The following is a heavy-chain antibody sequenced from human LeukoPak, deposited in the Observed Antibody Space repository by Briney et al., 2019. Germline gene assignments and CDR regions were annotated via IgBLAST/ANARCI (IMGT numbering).Heavy chain of an antibody. CDR3: AREGHTTSSGNDY. CDR1: GFSFISYY. CDR2: INPNGGDT. D-gene: IGHD6-6*01. V-gene: IGHV1-2*02. Sequence: ASVKVSCKASGFSFISYYMHWVRQAPGQGLEWMGWINPNGGDTKYAQQFQGRVTMTRDTSIGTAYMELTSLRSDDTAVYYCAREGHTTSSGNDYWGQGTLVTVSS. J-gene: IGHJ4*02.